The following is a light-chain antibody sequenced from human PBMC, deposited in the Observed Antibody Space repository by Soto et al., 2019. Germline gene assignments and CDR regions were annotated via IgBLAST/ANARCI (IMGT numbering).Light chain of an antibody. CDR1: SGDFGGYNY. J-gene: IGLJ1*01. V-gene: IGLV2-14*03. CDR2: GVT. Sequence: QSALTQPASVSGSPGQSITISCTGASGDFGGYNYVSWYQQHPGKAPQLLIYGVTNRPSGVSNRFSGSKSGNTASLTISVLQADDEAEYYCNSYTNSNTLPVFGTGTKLTVL. CDR3: NSYTNSNTLPV.